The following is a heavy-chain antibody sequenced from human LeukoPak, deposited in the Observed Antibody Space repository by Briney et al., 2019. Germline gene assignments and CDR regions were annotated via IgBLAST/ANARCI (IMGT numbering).Heavy chain of an antibody. Sequence: GGSLRLSCAASGFTFENYWMSWVRQAPGKGPEWVANIKQDGSVEHYLDSVKGRFTISRDNAKNSLILQMNSLRAEDTAVYYCARRAGVTDYWGQGTLVTVSS. CDR3: ARRAGVTDY. CDR1: GFTFENYW. J-gene: IGHJ4*02. V-gene: IGHV3-7*01. CDR2: IKQDGSVE. D-gene: IGHD5-18*01.